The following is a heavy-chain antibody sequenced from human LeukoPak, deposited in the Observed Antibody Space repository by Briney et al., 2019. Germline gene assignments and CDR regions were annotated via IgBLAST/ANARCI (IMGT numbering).Heavy chain of an antibody. D-gene: IGHD3-3*01. Sequence: SETLSLTCAGYGVTFSGYYWRWIRQPPGKGREGIGGINHSGSTNYNPSLKSRVLITVDTSKTPFSLKLSSVTAADTAVYYCARESGDAFDIWGQGKMVSVSS. CDR1: GVTFSGYY. V-gene: IGHV4-34*01. J-gene: IGHJ3*02. CDR3: ARESGDAFDI. CDR2: INHSGST.